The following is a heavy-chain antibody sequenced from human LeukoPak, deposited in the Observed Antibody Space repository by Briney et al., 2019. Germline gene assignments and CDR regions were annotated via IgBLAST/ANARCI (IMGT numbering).Heavy chain of an antibody. V-gene: IGHV1-8*01. CDR1: GYTFTSYD. CDR3: ARVFTMVRGAGNPGY. J-gene: IGHJ4*02. D-gene: IGHD3-10*01. Sequence: EASVKVSCKASGYTFTSYDINWVRQATGQGLEWMGWMNPNSGNTGYARKFQGRVTMTRNTSISTAYMELSSLRSEDTAVYYCARVFTMVRGAGNPGYWGQGTLVTVSS. CDR2: MNPNSGNT.